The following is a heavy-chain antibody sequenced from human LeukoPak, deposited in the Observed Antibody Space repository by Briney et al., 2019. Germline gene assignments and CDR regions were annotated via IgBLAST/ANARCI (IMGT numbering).Heavy chain of an antibody. V-gene: IGHV3-23*01. CDR2: ISSTGDTT. CDR3: AKRDSSGYFPYYFDS. CDR1: GFTFKSHD. D-gene: IGHD3-22*01. J-gene: IGHJ4*02. Sequence: GGSLRLSCVASGFTFKSHDTSWVRQAPGKGLEWVSHISSTGDTTYYADSVKGRLTISRDNSKNTPYLQMNSLRAEDTAVYYCAKRDSSGYFPYYFDSWGQGTLVTVSS.